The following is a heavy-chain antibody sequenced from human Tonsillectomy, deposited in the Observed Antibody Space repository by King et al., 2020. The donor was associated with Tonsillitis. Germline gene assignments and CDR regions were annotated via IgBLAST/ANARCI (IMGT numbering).Heavy chain of an antibody. CDR3: ARNAGGPYYGDSRSFMDV. CDR1: GFTFDDYA. CDR2: ISGDGGST. D-gene: IGHD4-17*01. V-gene: IGHV3-43*02. J-gene: IGHJ6*03. Sequence: VQLVESGGGVVQPGGSLRLSCAASGFTFDDYAVHWVRQAPGKSLEWVSLISGDGGSTYYADSVKGRFTISRDNSKNSLYLQMNSLRTEDTAVYYCARNAGGPYYGDSRSFMDVWGKGTTVTVSS.